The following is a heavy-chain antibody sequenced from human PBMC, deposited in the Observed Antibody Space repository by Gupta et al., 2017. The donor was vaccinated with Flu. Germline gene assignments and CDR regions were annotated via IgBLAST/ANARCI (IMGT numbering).Heavy chain of an antibody. D-gene: IGHD1-26*01. Sequence: KGLEWIGEINHSGSTNYNPSLKSPVTISIDTSKNQFSLKLSSVTAADTAVYYCARVVGHTRIRVGYYYYGMDVWGQGTTVTVSS. J-gene: IGHJ6*02. CDR2: INHSGST. CDR3: ARVVGHTRIRVGYYYYGMDV. V-gene: IGHV4-34*01.